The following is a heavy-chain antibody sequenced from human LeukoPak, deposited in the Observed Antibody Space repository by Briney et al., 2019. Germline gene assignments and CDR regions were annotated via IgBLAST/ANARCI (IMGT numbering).Heavy chain of an antibody. J-gene: IGHJ5*02. D-gene: IGHD1-1*01. V-gene: IGHV3-21*04. Sequence: GGSLRVSCAASGFTFSSYSMNWVRQAPGKGLEWVSSISSSSSYIYCADSVKGRFTISRDNAKNSLYLQMNSLRAEDTALYYCASGGRNGGNWFDPWGQGTLVTVSS. CDR1: GFTFSSYS. CDR2: ISSSSSYI. CDR3: ASGGRNGGNWFDP.